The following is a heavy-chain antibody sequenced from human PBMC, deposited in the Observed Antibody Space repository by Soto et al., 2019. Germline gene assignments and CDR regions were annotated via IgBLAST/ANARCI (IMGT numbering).Heavy chain of an antibody. J-gene: IGHJ4*02. V-gene: IGHV3-33*01. CDR2: IWYDGSNK. Sequence: GGSLRLSCAASGFTFSSYGMHWVRQAPGKGLGWVAVIWYDGSNKYYADSVKGRFTISRDNSKNTLYLQMNSLRAEDTAVYYCARDYDSSGYPRYYFDYWGQGT. D-gene: IGHD3-22*01. CDR3: ARDYDSSGYPRYYFDY. CDR1: GFTFSSYG.